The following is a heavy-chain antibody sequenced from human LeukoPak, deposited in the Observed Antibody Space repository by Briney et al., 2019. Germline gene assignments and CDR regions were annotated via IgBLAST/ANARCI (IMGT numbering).Heavy chain of an antibody. Sequence: GGSLRLSCAASGFTFSSYWMSWVRQAPGKGLEWVANIKQDGSEKYYVDSVKGRFTISRDNAKNSLYLQMNSLRVEDTAVYYCARGYGPDYYYYYMDVWGKGTTVTVSS. J-gene: IGHJ6*03. CDR2: IKQDGSEK. CDR3: ARGYGPDYYYYYMDV. D-gene: IGHD2-15*01. V-gene: IGHV3-7*01. CDR1: GFTFSSYW.